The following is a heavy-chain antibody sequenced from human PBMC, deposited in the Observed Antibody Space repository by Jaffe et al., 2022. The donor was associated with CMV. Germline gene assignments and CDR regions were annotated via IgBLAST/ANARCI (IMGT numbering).Heavy chain of an antibody. D-gene: IGHD5-12*01. V-gene: IGHV3-33*08. CDR3: ARDGYNYADPGFYYYMDV. CDR2: IWYDGSNK. Sequence: QVQLVESGGGVVQPGRSLRLSCAASGFTFSSYGMHWVRQAPGKGLEWVAVIWYDGSNKYYADSVKGRFTISRDNSKNTLYLQMNSLRAEDTAVYYCARDGYNYADPGFYYYMDVWGKGTTVTVSS. CDR1: GFTFSSYG. J-gene: IGHJ6*03.